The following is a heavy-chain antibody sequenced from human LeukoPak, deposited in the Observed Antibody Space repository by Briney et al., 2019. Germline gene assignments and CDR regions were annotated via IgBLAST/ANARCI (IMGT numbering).Heavy chain of an antibody. CDR1: GFTFSSYA. CDR2: ISSNGGST. Sequence: QPGGSLRLSCAASGFTFSSYAMHWVRQAPGKGLEHVSAISSNGGSTYYANSVKGRFTISRDNSKNTLYLQMGSLRAKDMAVYYCARDPGTRVTTFSFDYWGHGTLVTVSS. J-gene: IGHJ4*01. V-gene: IGHV3-64*01. D-gene: IGHD4-17*01. CDR3: ARDPGTRVTTFSFDY.